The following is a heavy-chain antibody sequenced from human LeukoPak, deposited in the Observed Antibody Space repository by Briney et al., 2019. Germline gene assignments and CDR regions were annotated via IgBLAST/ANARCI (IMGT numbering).Heavy chain of an antibody. CDR2: IYYSGST. Sequence: SESLSLTRTVSVGSISSSSYYWGWIRQPPGRGMGWIGSIYYSGSTYYNPSLKSRVTISVDTSKNQFSLKLSSVTAADTAVYYCARSIAVAGGSRYYFDYGGQGTLVTVSA. V-gene: IGHV4-39*07. J-gene: IGHJ4*02. CDR3: ARSIAVAGGSRYYFDY. CDR1: VGSISSSSYY. D-gene: IGHD6-19*01.